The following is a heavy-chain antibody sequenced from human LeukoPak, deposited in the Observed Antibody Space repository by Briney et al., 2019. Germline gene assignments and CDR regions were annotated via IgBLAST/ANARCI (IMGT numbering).Heavy chain of an antibody. J-gene: IGHJ4*02. CDR2: ISSSSSYI. V-gene: IGHV3-21*01. Sequence: GGSLRLSCAASGFTFSSYSMNWVRQAPGKGREWVSSISSSSSYIYYADSVKGRFTISRDNAKNSLYLQMNSLRAEDTAVYYCARDVLGQQLVRFDYWGQGTLVTVSS. CDR3: ARDVLGQQLVRFDY. CDR1: GFTFSSYS. D-gene: IGHD6-13*01.